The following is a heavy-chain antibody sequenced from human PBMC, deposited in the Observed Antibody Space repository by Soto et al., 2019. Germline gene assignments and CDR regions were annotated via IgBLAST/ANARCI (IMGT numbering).Heavy chain of an antibody. CDR1: GYTFTSYG. CDR2: INAANGDT. D-gene: IGHD6-13*01. J-gene: IGHJ5*02. V-gene: IGHV1-3*01. Sequence: ASVKVSCKASGYTFTSYGIHWVRQAPGQRLEWMGWINAANGDTKYSPKFQVRVTITRDTSASTAYMELSSLRSEDTAVYYFVRRHVSATGIDWFDPWGQGTLVTVSS. CDR3: VRRHVSATGIDWFDP.